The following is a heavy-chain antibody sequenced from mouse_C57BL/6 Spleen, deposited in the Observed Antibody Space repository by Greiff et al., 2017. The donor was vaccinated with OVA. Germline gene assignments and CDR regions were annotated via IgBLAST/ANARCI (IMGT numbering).Heavy chain of an antibody. CDR1: GYSFTDYN. V-gene: IGHV1-39*01. Sequence: EVKLQESGPELVKPGASVKISCKASGYSFTDYNMNWVKQSNGKSLEWIGVINPNYGTTSYNQKFKGKATLTVDQSSSTAYMQLNSLTSEDSAVYYCAKFYGSSPPYYAMDYWGQGTSVTVSS. CDR2: INPNYGTT. CDR3: AKFYGSSPPYYAMDY. D-gene: IGHD1-1*01. J-gene: IGHJ4*01.